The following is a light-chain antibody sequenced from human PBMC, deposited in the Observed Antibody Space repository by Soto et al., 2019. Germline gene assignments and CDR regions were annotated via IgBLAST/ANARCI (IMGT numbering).Light chain of an antibody. CDR2: AVS. CDR1: SSDVGGYDY. J-gene: IGLJ2*01. CDR3: SSYAGSNAVV. Sequence: QSVLTQPPSASGSPGQSVTISCTGTSSDVGGYDYVSWYQQHPGKAPKLMMYAVSKRPSGVPDRFSGSKSGNTASLTVSGLQAEDEADYYCSSYAGSNAVVFGGGTKVTVL. V-gene: IGLV2-8*01.